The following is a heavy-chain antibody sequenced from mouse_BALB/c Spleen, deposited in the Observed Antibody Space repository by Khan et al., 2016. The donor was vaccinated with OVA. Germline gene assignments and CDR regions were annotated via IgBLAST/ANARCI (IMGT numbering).Heavy chain of an antibody. V-gene: IGHV5-6*01. CDR3: ARQYSNSFFEY. Sequence: EVELVESGGDLVKPGGSLKLSCAASGFTFSSFGMSWIRQTPDKRLEWVATISSGGSYTYYPDSVKGRFTISRDNAKYTLYLQMRSLNAEDTAMYYCARQYSNSFFEYWGQGTTLTVSS. CDR2: ISSGGSYT. J-gene: IGHJ2*01. D-gene: IGHD2-5*01. CDR1: GFTFSSFG.